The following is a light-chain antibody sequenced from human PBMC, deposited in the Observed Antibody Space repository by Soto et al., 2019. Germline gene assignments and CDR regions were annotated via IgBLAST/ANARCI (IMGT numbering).Light chain of an antibody. J-gene: IGKJ1*01. V-gene: IGKV3-20*01. CDR1: QSVSGY. CDR2: ADS. CDR3: HQYDSIVQT. Sequence: EIVLTQSPATLSLSPGETATLSCRASQSVSGYIGWYQQKPGQAPRLLIYADSNRATGIPARFSGSGSGTDFTLTISRLEPEDFAVYYCHQYDSIVQTFGQGTKVDIK.